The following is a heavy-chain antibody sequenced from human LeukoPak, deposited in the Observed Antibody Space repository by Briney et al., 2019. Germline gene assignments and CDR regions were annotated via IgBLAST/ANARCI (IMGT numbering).Heavy chain of an antibody. D-gene: IGHD5-18*01. Sequence: GGSLRLSCAASGFTFSSYGMHWVRQAPGKGLEWVSRINSDGSSTNYADSVKGRFTISRDNAKNTLYLQMNSLRAEATAVYYCARAEYGYPGGYCGQGTLVTVSS. V-gene: IGHV3-74*01. CDR1: GFTFSSYG. CDR2: INSDGSST. J-gene: IGHJ4*02. CDR3: ARAEYGYPGGY.